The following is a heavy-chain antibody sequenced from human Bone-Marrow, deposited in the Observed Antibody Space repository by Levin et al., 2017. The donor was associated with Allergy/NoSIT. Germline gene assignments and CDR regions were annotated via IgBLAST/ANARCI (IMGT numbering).Heavy chain of an antibody. D-gene: IGHD2-2*01. V-gene: IGHV4-59*01. Sequence: RPSETLSLTCTVSGGSISSYYWSWIRRPPGKGLEWIGYIFYNGDTRYNPSLKSRVTISKHTSENQISLRLTSVTAADTAVYSCARHPSAMSAFDMWGQGTMVTVSS. CDR3: ARHPSAMSAFDM. CDR2: IFYNGDT. CDR1: GGSISSYY. J-gene: IGHJ3*02.